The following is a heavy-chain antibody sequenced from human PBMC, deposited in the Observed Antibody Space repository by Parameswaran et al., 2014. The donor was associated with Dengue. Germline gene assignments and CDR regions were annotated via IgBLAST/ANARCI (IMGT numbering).Heavy chain of an antibody. D-gene: IGHD6-6*01. J-gene: IGHJ4*02. Sequence: WVRQAPGQGLEWMGWMNPNSGNTGYAQKFQGRVTMTRNTSISTAYMELSSLRSEDTAVYYCAVEYSSSGFDYWGPGNPGHRLL. CDR3: AVEYSSSGFDY. CDR2: MNPNSGNT. V-gene: IGHV1-8*01.